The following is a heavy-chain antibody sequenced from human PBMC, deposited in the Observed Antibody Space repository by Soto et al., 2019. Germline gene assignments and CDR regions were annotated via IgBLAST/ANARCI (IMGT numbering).Heavy chain of an antibody. CDR2: INPNSGGT. D-gene: IGHD3-16*01. Sequence: QVQLVQSGAEVKKPGASVKVSCKASGYTFTGYYMHWVRQAPGQGLEWMGWINPNSGGTNYAQKFQGWVTMTRDTSIITAYMDLSRLRSDDTAVYYCARGAGIGGYYFDYWGQGTLVTVSS. V-gene: IGHV1-2*04. CDR3: ARGAGIGGYYFDY. CDR1: GYTFTGYY. J-gene: IGHJ4*02.